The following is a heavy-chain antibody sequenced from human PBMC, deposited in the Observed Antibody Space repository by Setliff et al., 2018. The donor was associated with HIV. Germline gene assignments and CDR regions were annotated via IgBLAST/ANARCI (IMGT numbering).Heavy chain of an antibody. J-gene: IGHJ3*02. V-gene: IGHV1-18*01. CDR3: ATQRDIVMVPGQGGFDI. CDR2: ISVYNGNT. CDR1: TYTFSSYV. Sequence: ASVKVSCKASTYTFSSYVINWVRQAPGQGLGWMGRISVYNGNTIYAQKPQGRVIMTTDTSTSTAYMELRSLRSDDTAMYYCATQRDIVMVPGQGGFDIWAQGTMVTVSS. D-gene: IGHD2-2*01.